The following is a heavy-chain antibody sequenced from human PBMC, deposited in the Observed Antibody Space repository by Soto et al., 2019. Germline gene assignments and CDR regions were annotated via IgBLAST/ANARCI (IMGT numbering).Heavy chain of an antibody. D-gene: IGHD1-7*01. Sequence: GGSLRLSCAASGFTFSTYSMDWVRQAPGRGLEWVSSISTSGSYIYYADSVEGRFTISRDNAKNSLYLQMNSLRAEDTAVYYCAKDLLELQDYWGQGTLVTVSS. CDR3: AKDLLELQDY. CDR1: GFTFSTYS. J-gene: IGHJ4*02. CDR2: ISTSGSYI. V-gene: IGHV3-21*01.